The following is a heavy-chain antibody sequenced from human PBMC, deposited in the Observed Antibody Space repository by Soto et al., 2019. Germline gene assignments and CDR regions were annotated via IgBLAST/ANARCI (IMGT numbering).Heavy chain of an antibody. CDR2: IYYSGRT. CDR3: ARQRTTVVTQAYFDH. J-gene: IGHJ4*02. CDR1: GESISSSSYY. D-gene: IGHD2-21*02. V-gene: IGHV4-39*01. Sequence: ETLSLTCIVSGESISSSSYYWGWIRQPPGKGLEWIGSIYYSGRTYYSPSFKSRVTISIDTSKNQFSLKLSSVTATDTAVYYCARQRTTVVTQAYFDHWGQGALVTVSS.